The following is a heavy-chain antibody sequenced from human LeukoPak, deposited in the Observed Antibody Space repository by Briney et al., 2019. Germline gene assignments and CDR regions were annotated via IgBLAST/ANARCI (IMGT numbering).Heavy chain of an antibody. Sequence: PSETLSLTCAVSCYSISSGYYWGWIRQPPGKGLEWIGIIYHSGSTYYNPSLNSRVTISVDTSKNQFSLKLSSVAPADTAVYYCVREIAVADYYYYGMDVWGKGTTVTVSS. J-gene: IGHJ6*04. CDR2: IYHSGST. V-gene: IGHV4-38-2*02. CDR3: VREIAVADYYYYGMDV. CDR1: CYSISSGYY. D-gene: IGHD6-19*01.